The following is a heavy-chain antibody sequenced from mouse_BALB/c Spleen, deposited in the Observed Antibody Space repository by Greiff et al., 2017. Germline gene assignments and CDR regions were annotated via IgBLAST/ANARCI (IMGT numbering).Heavy chain of an antibody. CDR2: IWAGGST. CDR1: GFSLTSYG. CDR3: ARDGGLLRYYYAMDY. D-gene: IGHD2-3*01. Sequence: QVQLKQSGPGLVAPSQSLSITCTVSGFSLTSYGVHWVRQPPGKGLEWLGVIWAGGSTNYNSALMSRLSISKDNSKSQVFLKMNSLQTDDTAMYYCARDGGLLRYYYAMDYWGQGTSVTVSS. V-gene: IGHV2-9*02. J-gene: IGHJ4*01.